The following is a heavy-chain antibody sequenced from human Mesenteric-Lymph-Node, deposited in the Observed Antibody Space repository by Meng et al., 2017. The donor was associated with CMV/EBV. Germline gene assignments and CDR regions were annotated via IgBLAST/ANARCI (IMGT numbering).Heavy chain of an antibody. CDR1: GFTFNGYS. D-gene: IGHD2-8*01. CDR3: TRGAGTNPGFYFDY. Sequence: ASGFTFNGYSMNWIRQAPGKGLEWISYISSSSAYTNYADSVKGRFTISRDNAKNSLFLQMNSLRGEDMAVYYCTRGAGTNPGFYFDYWGQGALVTVSS. V-gene: IGHV3-11*06. CDR2: ISSSSAYT. J-gene: IGHJ4*02.